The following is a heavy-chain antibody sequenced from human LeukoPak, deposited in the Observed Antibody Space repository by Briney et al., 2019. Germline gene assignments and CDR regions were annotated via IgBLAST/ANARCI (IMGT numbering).Heavy chain of an antibody. D-gene: IGHD3-10*01. V-gene: IGHV3-7*03. CDR1: GFTFSSYW. Sequence: GGSLRLSCAASGFTFSSYWMSWVRQAPGKGLEWVANIKQDGSEKYYVDSVKGRFTISRDNAKNSLYLQMNSLRAEDTAVYYCARAFWVRGVITRNKYYFDCWGQGTLVTVSS. CDR3: ARAFWVRGVITRNKYYFDC. CDR2: IKQDGSEK. J-gene: IGHJ4*02.